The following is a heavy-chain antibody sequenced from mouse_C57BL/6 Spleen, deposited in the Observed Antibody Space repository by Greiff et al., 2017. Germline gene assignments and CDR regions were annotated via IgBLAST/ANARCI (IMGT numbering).Heavy chain of an antibody. V-gene: IGHV1-69*01. CDR1: GYTFTSYW. D-gene: IGHD3-2*01. Sequence: VQLQQPGAELVMPGASVKLSCKASGYTFTSYWMHWVKQRPGQGLEWIGEIDPSDSYTNYNQKFKGKSTLTVDKSSSTAYLQLNSLTSEVSAVXYGARRGDSTPYFDVWGTGTTVTVSS. CDR3: ARRGDSTPYFDV. CDR2: IDPSDSYT. J-gene: IGHJ1*03.